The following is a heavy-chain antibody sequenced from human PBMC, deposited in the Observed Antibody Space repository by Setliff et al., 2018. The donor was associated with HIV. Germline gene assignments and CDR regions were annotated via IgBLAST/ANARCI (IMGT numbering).Heavy chain of an antibody. CDR1: GFTLSSFP. Sequence: GSLRLSCAASGFTLSSFPMHWVRQTPGKGLEWVASISFDGTNKFYAGSVKGRFSISRDNSKNTLFLQVNSLRAEDTAVYYCAKAVGLQWFGGYFDHWGQGTPVTVSS. D-gene: IGHD3-10*01. J-gene: IGHJ4*02. CDR2: ISFDGTNK. V-gene: IGHV3-30*04. CDR3: AKAVGLQWFGGYFDH.